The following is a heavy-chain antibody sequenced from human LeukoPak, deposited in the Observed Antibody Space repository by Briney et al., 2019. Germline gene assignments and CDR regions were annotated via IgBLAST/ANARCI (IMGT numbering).Heavy chain of an antibody. D-gene: IGHD3-10*01. CDR1: GGSISSGGYS. J-gene: IGHJ5*02. Sequence: SQTLSLTCAVSGGSISSGGYSWSWIRQPPGKGLEWIGYIYHSGSTYYNPSLKSRATISVDRSKNQFSLKLSSVTAADTAVYYCARGPHGSGRWFDPWGQGTLVTVSS. CDR3: ARGPHGSGRWFDP. CDR2: IYHSGST. V-gene: IGHV4-30-2*01.